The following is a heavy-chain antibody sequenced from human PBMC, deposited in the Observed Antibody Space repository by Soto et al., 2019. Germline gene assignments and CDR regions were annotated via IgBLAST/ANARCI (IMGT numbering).Heavy chain of an antibody. Sequence: QITLKESGPTLVKPTQTLTLTCSCSGFSISADGVGVGWIRQPPGKALEWLAILYWDDDKRYSPSLNSRLTITKDTSRNKVVVTMTSVYPVDTATYCCSNSRRRASCGGGDCYHLASWGQGTLVTVSS. V-gene: IGHV2-5*02. CDR3: SNSRRRASCGGGDCYHLAS. CDR2: LYWDDDK. D-gene: IGHD2-21*02. J-gene: IGHJ4*02. CDR1: GFSISADGVG.